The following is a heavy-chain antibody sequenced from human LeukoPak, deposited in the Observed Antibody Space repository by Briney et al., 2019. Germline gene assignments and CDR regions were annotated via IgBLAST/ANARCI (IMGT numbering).Heavy chain of an antibody. CDR3: APIPGDY. V-gene: IGHV3-30*04. CDR1: GFTFSSYA. J-gene: IGHJ4*02. D-gene: IGHD2-2*01. Sequence: PGGALRLSSAASGFTFSSYAMHWVRQAPGKRLEWVAVISYDGSNKYYADSVKGRFTISRDNSKNTLYLQMNSLRAEDTAVYYCAPIPGDYWGQGTLVTVSS. CDR2: ISYDGSNK.